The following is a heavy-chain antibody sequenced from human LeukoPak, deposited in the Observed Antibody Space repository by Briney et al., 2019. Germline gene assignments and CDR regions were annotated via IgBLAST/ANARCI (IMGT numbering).Heavy chain of an antibody. CDR3: ARAPYYYDSSGSYWGSPRDAFDI. Sequence: SETLSLTCTVSGGSISSYYWSWIRQPPGKGLEWIGYIYYSGSTNYNPSLKSRVTISVDTSKNQFSLKLSSVTAADTAVYYCARAPYYYDSSGSYWGSPRDAFDIWGQGTMVTVSS. CDR2: IYYSGST. J-gene: IGHJ3*02. CDR1: GGSISSYY. D-gene: IGHD3-22*01. V-gene: IGHV4-59*01.